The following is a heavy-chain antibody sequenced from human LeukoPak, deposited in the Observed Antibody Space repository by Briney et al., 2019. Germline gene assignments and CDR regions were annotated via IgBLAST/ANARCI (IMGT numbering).Heavy chain of an antibody. CDR1: GFIFSSYG. CDR2: IRYDGSKK. V-gene: IGHV3-30*02. D-gene: IGHD3-22*01. CDR3: AKCYYDSSGYYWLDY. Sequence: PGGSLRLSCAASGFIFSSYGMHWVRQAPGKGLEWVAFIRYDGSKKYYADSVKGRFTISRDNSKNTLYLQMNSLRAEDTAVYYCAKCYYDSSGYYWLDYWGQGTLVTVSS. J-gene: IGHJ4*02.